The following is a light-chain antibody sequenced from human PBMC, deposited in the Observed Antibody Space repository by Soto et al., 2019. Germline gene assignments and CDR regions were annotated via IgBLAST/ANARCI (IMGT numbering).Light chain of an antibody. J-gene: IGLJ2*01. V-gene: IGLV2-8*01. CDR2: EVS. Sequence: QSALTQPPSASGSPGQSVTISCTGSSSDVGGHNHVSWYQQHPGKAPKLMIYEVSKRPSGAPDRFSGSKSVNTASLTVSGLQAEEEADYYCSSYAGSMNLIFGGGTKLTVL. CDR1: SSDVGGHNH. CDR3: SSYAGSMNLI.